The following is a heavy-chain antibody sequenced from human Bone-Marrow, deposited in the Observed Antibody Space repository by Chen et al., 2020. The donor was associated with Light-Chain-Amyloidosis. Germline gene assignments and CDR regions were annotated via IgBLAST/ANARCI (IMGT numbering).Heavy chain of an antibody. CDR2: INPNSGGT. Sequence: QVQLVQSGAEVKKPGASVKVSCKASGYTFTGYYMHWVRQAPGQGLEWMGWINPNSGGTNYAQKFQGRVTMTRDTSISTAYMELSRLISDDTAVYYCASAGEDIVVVPAANARNWFDPWGQGTLVTVSS. CDR3: ASAGEDIVVVPAANARNWFDP. D-gene: IGHD2-2*01. J-gene: IGHJ5*02. CDR1: GYTFTGYY. V-gene: IGHV1-2*02.